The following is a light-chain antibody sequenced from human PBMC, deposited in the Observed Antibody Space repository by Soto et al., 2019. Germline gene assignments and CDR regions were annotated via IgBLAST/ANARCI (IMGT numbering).Light chain of an antibody. V-gene: IGKV3-15*01. J-gene: IGKJ1*01. CDR3: QHYSTWLWT. CDR2: GAS. CDR1: QSVSSK. Sequence: EIVMTQSPATLSVSPGERATLPCRASQSVSSKLAWYQQKPGQGPRLLIYGASTRATGIPARFSGSGSETEFTLTISSLQSEDFAVYYCQHYSTWLWTFGQGTKVEIK.